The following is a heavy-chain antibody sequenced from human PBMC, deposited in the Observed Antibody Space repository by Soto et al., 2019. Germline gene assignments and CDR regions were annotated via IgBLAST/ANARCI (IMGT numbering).Heavy chain of an antibody. V-gene: IGHV1-46*01. CDR3: ARQEFVSTTGTPRFDYYGMDV. D-gene: IGHD1-1*01. CDR2: INPSGGST. J-gene: IGHJ6*02. Sequence: GASVKVSCKASGYTFTSYYMHWVRQAPGQGLEWMGIINPSGGSTSYAQKFQGRVTMTRDTFTSTVYMELSSLRSEDTAVYYCARQEFVSTTGTPRFDYYGMDVWGQGTTVTVSS. CDR1: GYTFTSYY.